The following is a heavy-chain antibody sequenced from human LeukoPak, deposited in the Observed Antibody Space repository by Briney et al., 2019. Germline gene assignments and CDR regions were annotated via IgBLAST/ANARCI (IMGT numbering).Heavy chain of an antibody. CDR1: GGSFSDYY. Sequence: SETLSLTCVVYGGSFSDYYWTWVRQPPGKGLEWIGEINHSGATRYNPSLKSRVTISIHTSNNQFSLKLNSVTAADTAVYYCASGTGAFDYWGQGTLVTVSS. CDR2: INHSGAT. V-gene: IGHV4-34*01. J-gene: IGHJ4*02. D-gene: IGHD7-27*01. CDR3: ASGTGAFDY.